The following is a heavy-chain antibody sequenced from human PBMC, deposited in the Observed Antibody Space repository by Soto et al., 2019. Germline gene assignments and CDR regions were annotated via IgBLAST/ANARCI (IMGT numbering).Heavy chain of an antibody. CDR1: GGSISSSSYY. J-gene: IGHJ4*02. CDR2: IYYSGST. V-gene: IGHV4-39*01. Sequence: QLQLQESGPGLVKPSETLSLTCTVSGGSISSSSYYWGWIRQPPGKGLEWIGSIYYSGSTYYNPSLKSRVIISVDTSKNQCSLKLSSVTAADTAVYYCARGEYYDILSGYYLLPFDYWGQGTLVTVSS. D-gene: IGHD3-9*01. CDR3: ARGEYYDILSGYYLLPFDY.